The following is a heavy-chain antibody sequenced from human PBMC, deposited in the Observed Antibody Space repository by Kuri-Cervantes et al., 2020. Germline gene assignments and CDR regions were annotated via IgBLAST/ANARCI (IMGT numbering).Heavy chain of an antibody. J-gene: IGHJ6*03. CDR1: GGTFSSYA. Sequence: ASVNVSCKASGGTFSSYAISWVRQAPGQGLEWMGWINTYNGNTNYAQKLQGRATVTTDTSTSTAYMELRSLRSADTAVYYCARGTYMDVWGKGTTVTVSS. CDR2: INTYNGNT. V-gene: IGHV1-18*01. CDR3: ARGTYMDV.